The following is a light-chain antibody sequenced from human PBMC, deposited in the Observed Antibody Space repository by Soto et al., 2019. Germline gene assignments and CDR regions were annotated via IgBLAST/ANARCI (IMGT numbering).Light chain of an antibody. J-gene: IGLJ1*01. CDR1: SSNIGAEYD. CDR3: QSYDSSLTTFM. V-gene: IGLV1-40*01. CDR2: GEN. Sequence: QFVRTQQPSVFGAPGQRAAIFCIGTSSNIGAEYDLTWYQQLPGTPPKLFIYGENNRPSGVPDRFSGSKSGTSASLAITGLQPEDEADYYCQSYDSSLTTFMFGTGTKVTVL.